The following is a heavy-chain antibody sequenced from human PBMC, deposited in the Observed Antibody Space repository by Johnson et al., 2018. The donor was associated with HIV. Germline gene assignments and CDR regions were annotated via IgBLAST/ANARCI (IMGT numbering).Heavy chain of an antibody. CDR3: AREGEGGAFDI. CDR2: ISYDGSNK. Sequence: QVQLVESGGGVVQPGRSLRLSCAASGFTFSSYAMHWVRQAPGKGLEWVAVISYDGSNKYYADSVKGRFTISRDNSKNTLYLQMNRLRAEDTAVYYGAREGEGGAFDIWGQGTMVTVSS. CDR1: GFTFSSYA. D-gene: IGHD3-16*01. V-gene: IGHV3-30*04. J-gene: IGHJ3*02.